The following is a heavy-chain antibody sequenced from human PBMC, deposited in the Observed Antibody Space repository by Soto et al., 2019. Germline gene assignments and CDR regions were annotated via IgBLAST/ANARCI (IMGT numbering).Heavy chain of an antibody. Sequence: VESLKISCTGSGYIFISHWIFWVLQMPVKGLEWMGIIYPDDSDTRYSLSFQGQVTISADKSIRTAYLQWSSLKASDTAMYYCAIRPRLAGGVDVWGQGTTVSVSS. J-gene: IGHJ6*02. V-gene: IGHV5-51*01. CDR1: GYIFISHW. D-gene: IGHD2-21*01. CDR3: AIRPRLAGGVDV. CDR2: IYPDDSDT.